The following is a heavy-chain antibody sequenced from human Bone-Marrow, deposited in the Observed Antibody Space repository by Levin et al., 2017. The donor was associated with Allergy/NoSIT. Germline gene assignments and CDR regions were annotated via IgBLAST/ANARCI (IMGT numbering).Heavy chain of an antibody. Sequence: LSLTCAASGFTFSTYYMNWLRQAPGKGLEWVSYISSSSSTIYYADSVKGRFTISRDNAKNSLYLQMNSLRAEDTAVYYCARDSGSSSWYYFDYWGQGTLVTVSS. V-gene: IGHV3-48*01. CDR2: ISSSSSTI. CDR3: ARDSGSSSWYYFDY. CDR1: GFTFSTYY. D-gene: IGHD6-13*01. J-gene: IGHJ4*02.